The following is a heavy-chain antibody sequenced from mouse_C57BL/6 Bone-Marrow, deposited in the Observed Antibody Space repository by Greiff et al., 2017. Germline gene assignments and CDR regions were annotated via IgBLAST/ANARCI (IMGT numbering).Heavy chain of an antibody. CDR3: ARSTMVTTRGYYAMDY. V-gene: IGHV1-18*01. CDR1: GYTFTDYN. CDR2: INPNNGGT. J-gene: IGHJ4*01. Sequence: EVQLQQSGPELVKPGASVKIPCKASGYTFTDYNMDWVKQSHGKSLEWIGDINPNNGGTIYNQKFKGKATLTVDKSSSTAYMELRSLTSEDTAVYYCARSTMVTTRGYYAMDYWGQGTSVTVSS. D-gene: IGHD2-2*01.